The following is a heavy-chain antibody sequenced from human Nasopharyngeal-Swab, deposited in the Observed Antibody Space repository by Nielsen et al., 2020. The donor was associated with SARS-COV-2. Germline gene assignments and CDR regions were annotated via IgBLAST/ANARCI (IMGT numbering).Heavy chain of an antibody. V-gene: IGHV1-2*06. D-gene: IGHD2-8*02. Sequence: ASVKVSCKASGYTFRDHYIHWVRQATGQGLEGVGRINPDSGGRNYALRFQGRVTMTRDTSITTAYMEMSGLASDDTAIYYCAREADFTGYYDFWGQGAQVIVSS. J-gene: IGHJ4*02. CDR2: INPDSGGR. CDR1: GYTFRDHY. CDR3: AREADFTGYYDF.